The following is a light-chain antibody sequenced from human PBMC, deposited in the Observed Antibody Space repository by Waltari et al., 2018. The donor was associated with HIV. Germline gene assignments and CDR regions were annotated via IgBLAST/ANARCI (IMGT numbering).Light chain of an antibody. CDR3: QQYNTWPQT. CDR1: QRVTTN. V-gene: IGKV3-15*01. CDR2: GTS. Sequence: DIEMTQSPATLSVSPGARVTLSCRANQRVTTNLAEDQQKPGQAPRLLIYGTSTRATGCPGRFSGSGSGTEFTLTISSRQSEDFAVYYCQQYNTWPQTFGQGTRVEI. J-gene: IGKJ1*01.